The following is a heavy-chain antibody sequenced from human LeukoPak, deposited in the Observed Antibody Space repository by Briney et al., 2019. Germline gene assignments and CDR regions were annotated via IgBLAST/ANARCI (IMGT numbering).Heavy chain of an antibody. Sequence: PGRSLRLSCAASGFTFSSYGIYWVRQAPGKGLEWVAVISFDGSNKYYADSVRGRFTVSRDNSKDTLYLQMDSLRAEDTAVYYCAREIRDWYFDLWGRGTLVTVSS. CDR2: ISFDGSNK. J-gene: IGHJ2*01. CDR1: GFTFSSYG. D-gene: IGHD3-10*01. V-gene: IGHV3-30*03. CDR3: AREIRDWYFDL.